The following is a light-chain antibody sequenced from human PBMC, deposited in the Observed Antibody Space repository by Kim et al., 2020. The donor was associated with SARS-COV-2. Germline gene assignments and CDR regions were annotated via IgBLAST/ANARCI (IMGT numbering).Light chain of an antibody. Sequence: PGDRATLSCRASPRLSRNDVAWYQQKPGQAPRLLIYGASSRATGIPVRFSGSGSGTDFTLTISRLEPEDFAVYLCQQYGSSPIVTFGQGTRLEIK. CDR2: GAS. J-gene: IGKJ5*01. V-gene: IGKV3-20*01. CDR1: PRLSRND. CDR3: QQYGSSPIVT.